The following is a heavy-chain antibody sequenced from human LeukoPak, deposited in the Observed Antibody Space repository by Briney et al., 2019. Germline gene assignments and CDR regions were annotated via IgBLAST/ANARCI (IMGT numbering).Heavy chain of an antibody. J-gene: IGHJ3*02. V-gene: IGHV3-7*01. CDR3: ARESSGYDFDI. D-gene: IGHD5-12*01. CDR1: GFTFSSYW. Sequence: GGSLRLSCAASGFTFSSYWTSWVRQAPGKGLEWVANIKQDGSEKYYVDSVKGRFTISRDNSKNTLSLQMNSLRAEDMAVYYCARESSGYDFDIWGQGTTVTVSS. CDR2: IKQDGSEK.